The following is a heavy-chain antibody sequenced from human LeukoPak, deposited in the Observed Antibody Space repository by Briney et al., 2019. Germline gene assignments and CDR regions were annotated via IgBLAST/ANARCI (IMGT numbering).Heavy chain of an antibody. Sequence: VSVSCTASGGTFRSDAISWGGQAAGQGGEGRGGMIPIFGTANYAQTFQGRVTITADESTSTAYMQLSSLRSEDTAVYYCARAVPGYSSSWFDAFDIWGQGTMVTVSS. D-gene: IGHD6-13*01. CDR3: ARAVPGYSSSWFDAFDI. V-gene: IGHV1-69*01. CDR2: MIPIFGTA. CDR1: GGTFRSDA. J-gene: IGHJ3*02.